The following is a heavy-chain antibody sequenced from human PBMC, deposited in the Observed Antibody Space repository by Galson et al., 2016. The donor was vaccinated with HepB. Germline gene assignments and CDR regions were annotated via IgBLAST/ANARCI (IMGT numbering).Heavy chain of an antibody. V-gene: IGHV3-7*01. J-gene: IGHJ6*04. D-gene: IGHD3-3*01. Sequence: SLRLSCAASGFTFSSDWMSWVRQAPGKGLEWVANIKQDGSEKYYVDSVKGRFTISRDNAKNSLYLQMNSLRAEDTAVYYCARLILTYDFWSHYAMDVWGKGTTVTVSS. CDR1: GFTFSSDW. CDR3: ARLILTYDFWSHYAMDV. CDR2: IKQDGSEK.